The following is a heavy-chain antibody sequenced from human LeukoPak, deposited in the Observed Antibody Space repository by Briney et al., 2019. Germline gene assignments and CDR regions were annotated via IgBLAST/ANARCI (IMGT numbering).Heavy chain of an antibody. CDR3: ARSVEMATTGGWSGGYH. D-gene: IGHD5-24*01. CDR2: NHHTGST. J-gene: IGHJ4*01. Sequence: SETLSLTCAVSVHSISTGYYLGWIRQPPGKGLGWIGSNHHTGSTNYNPSPKRPVSISVDTSHNQFPLKLSSVTAADTAIYYRARSVEMATTGGWSGGYHWGQGTLVTVSS. CDR1: VHSISTGYY. V-gene: IGHV4-38-2*01.